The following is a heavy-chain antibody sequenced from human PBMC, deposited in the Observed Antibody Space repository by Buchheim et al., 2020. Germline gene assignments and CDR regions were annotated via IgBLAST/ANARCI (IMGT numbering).Heavy chain of an antibody. V-gene: IGHV4-39*01. CDR1: GDSISSSSHY. CDR2: IYYGGST. Sequence: QLQLQESGPGLVKPSETLSLTCTVSGDSISSSSHYWGWIRQPPGKGPEWIGSIYYGGSTYYNPSLKSRVTISVDTSKNQFSLKLSSVTAADTAVYYCASVGNSSSWYSGNYYYGMDVWGQGTT. J-gene: IGHJ6*02. CDR3: ASVGNSSSWYSGNYYYGMDV. D-gene: IGHD6-13*01.